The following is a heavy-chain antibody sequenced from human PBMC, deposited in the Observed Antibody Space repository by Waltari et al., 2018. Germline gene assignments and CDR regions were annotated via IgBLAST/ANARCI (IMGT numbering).Heavy chain of an antibody. D-gene: IGHD4-17*01. CDR2: IYHSGST. J-gene: IGHJ5*02. Sequence: QVQLQESGPGLVKPSETLSLTCAVSGYSISSGYYWGWIRQPPGKGLEWIGSIYHSGSTYYNPSLKSRVTISVDTSKNQFSLKLSSVTAADTAVYYCARDRDYGDYPGRTRKHNWFDPWGQGTLVTVSS. V-gene: IGHV4-38-2*02. CDR1: GYSISSGYY. CDR3: ARDRDYGDYPGRTRKHNWFDP.